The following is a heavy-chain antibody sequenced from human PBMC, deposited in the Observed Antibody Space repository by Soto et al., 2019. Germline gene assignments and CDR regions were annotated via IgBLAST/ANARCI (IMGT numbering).Heavy chain of an antibody. CDR1: GDSIDSSHYY. CDR2: IHHSGST. V-gene: IGHV4-31*03. J-gene: IGHJ4*02. D-gene: IGHD3-10*01. Sequence: SETLSLTCTVSGDSIDSSHYYWNWIRQHPEKGLEWIGYIHHSGSTYYNPSLKSRLAISVDTSRNQFSLKVSSVTAADTAVYYCARGSMATLYFDYWGQRALVTVS. CDR3: ARGSMATLYFDY.